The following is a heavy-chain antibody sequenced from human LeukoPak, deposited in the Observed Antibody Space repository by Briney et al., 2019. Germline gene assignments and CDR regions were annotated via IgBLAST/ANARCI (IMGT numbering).Heavy chain of an antibody. D-gene: IGHD5-12*01. CDR3: SRDGSGPFDD. V-gene: IGHV3-7*05. CDR2: IRKDGSEK. J-gene: IGHJ4*02. Sequence: PGGSLRLSCAASGFTFSNDWMNWVRQAPGKGLEWVANIRKDGSEKHYVDSVTGRFTISRDNAKNSLYLQMNSLRAEDTAVYYCSRDGSGPFDDWGQETLVTVSS. CDR1: GFTFSNDW.